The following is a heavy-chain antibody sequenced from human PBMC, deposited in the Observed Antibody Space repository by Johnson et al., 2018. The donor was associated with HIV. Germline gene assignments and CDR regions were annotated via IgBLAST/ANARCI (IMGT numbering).Heavy chain of an antibody. D-gene: IGHD5-18*01. CDR3: AKDLLGYSYGLGAFDI. Sequence: QVQLVESGGGVVQPGRSLRLSCAASGFTFSSYAMHWVRQAPGKGLEWVAVISYDGSNKYYVDSVKGRFTISRDNSKNTLYLQMNSLRAEDTAVYYCAKDLLGYSYGLGAFDIWGQGTMVTVSS. CDR2: ISYDGSNK. CDR1: GFTFSSYA. J-gene: IGHJ3*02. V-gene: IGHV3-30-3*01.